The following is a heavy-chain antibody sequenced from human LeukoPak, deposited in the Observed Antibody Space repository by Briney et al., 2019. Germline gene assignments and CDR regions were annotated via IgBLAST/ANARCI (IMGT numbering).Heavy chain of an antibody. CDR2: IIPIFGTA. D-gene: IGHD4-17*01. CDR3: AKAIMTTVTEFDY. Sequence: ASVKVSCKASGGTFSSYAISWVRQAPGQGLEWMGGIIPIFGTANYAQKFQGRVTITTDESTSTDYMELSSLRAEDTAVYYCAKAIMTTVTEFDYWGQGTLVTVSS. CDR1: GGTFSSYA. V-gene: IGHV1-69*05. J-gene: IGHJ4*02.